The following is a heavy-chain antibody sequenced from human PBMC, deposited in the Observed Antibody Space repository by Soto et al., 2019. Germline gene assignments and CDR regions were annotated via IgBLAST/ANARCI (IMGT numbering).Heavy chain of an antibody. D-gene: IGHD3-10*01. V-gene: IGHV1-69*13. CDR2: IIPIFGTA. CDR3: ARDPFPAYYYGSGSYLDY. Sequence: ASVKVSCKASGGTFSSYAISWVRQAPGQGLEWMGGIIPIFGTANYAQKFQGRVTITADESTSTAYMELSSLRSEDTAVYYCARDPFPAYYYGSGSYLDYWGQGTLVTVSS. J-gene: IGHJ4*02. CDR1: GGTFSSYA.